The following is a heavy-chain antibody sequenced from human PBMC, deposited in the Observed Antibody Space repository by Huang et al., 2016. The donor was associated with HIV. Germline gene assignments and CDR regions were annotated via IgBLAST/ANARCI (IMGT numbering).Heavy chain of an antibody. CDR3: ARGRMVAEY. J-gene: IGHJ4*02. CDR1: GYTFANYD. D-gene: IGHD5-12*01. V-gene: IGHV1-8*01. Sequence: QVQLVQSGAEVKKPGASVQVSCKASGYTFANYDITWVRQASGQGREWMGWMNPDTGNTGYGQKFRGRVTFTRNTSNTTAYMELSSLRSEDTAIYYCARGRMVAEYCGQGTLVIVSS. CDR2: MNPDTGNT.